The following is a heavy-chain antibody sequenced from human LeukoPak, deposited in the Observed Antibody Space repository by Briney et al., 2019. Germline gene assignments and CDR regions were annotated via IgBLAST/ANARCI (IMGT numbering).Heavy chain of an antibody. J-gene: IGHJ4*02. CDR2: IYTSGST. V-gene: IGHV4-61*02. CDR3: ARDVTRFWSGYFES. Sequence: SETLSLTCTVSGGSISSGSYYWSWIRQPAGKGLEWIGRIYTSGSTNYNPSLKSRVTISVDTSKNQFSLKLSSATAADTAVYYCARDVTRFWSGYFESWGQGTLVTVSS. CDR1: GGSISSGSYY. D-gene: IGHD3-3*01.